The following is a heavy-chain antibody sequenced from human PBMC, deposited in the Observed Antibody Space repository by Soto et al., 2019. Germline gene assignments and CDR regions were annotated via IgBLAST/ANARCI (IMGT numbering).Heavy chain of an antibody. J-gene: IGHJ6*02. CDR3: ATCDRSGYAVYYYYYXMDV. CDR2: FDPEDGET. D-gene: IGHD3-3*01. V-gene: IGHV1-24*01. Sequence: AASVKVSCKVSGYTLTELSMHWVRQAPGKGLEWMGGFDPEDGETIYAQKFQGRVTMTEDTSTDTAYMELSSLRSEDTAVYYCATCDRSGYAVYYYYYXMDVWGQGTTVTVSS. CDR1: GYTLTELS.